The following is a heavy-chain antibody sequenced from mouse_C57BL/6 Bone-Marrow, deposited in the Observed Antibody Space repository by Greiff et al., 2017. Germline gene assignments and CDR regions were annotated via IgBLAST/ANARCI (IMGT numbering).Heavy chain of an antibody. CDR1: GYTFTSYW. CDR3: ARYGTVVYFDC. J-gene: IGHJ2*01. D-gene: IGHD1-1*01. CDR2: IDPSDSET. V-gene: IGHV1-52*01. Sequence: QVQLQQPGAELVRPGSSVKLSCKASGYTFTSYWMHWVKQRPIQGLEWIGNIDPSDSETHYNQKFKDKATLTVDKSSSTAYMQLSSLTSEDSAVYYCARYGTVVYFDCWGQGTTLTVSS.